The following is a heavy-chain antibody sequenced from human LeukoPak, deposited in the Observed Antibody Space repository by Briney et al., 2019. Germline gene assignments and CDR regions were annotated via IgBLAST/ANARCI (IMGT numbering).Heavy chain of an antibody. V-gene: IGHV1-2*02. CDR2: INPNSGGT. CDR1: GYTFTGYY. D-gene: IGHD1-26*01. Sequence: ASVKVSCKASGYTFTGYYMHWVRQAPGQGLEWMGWINPNSGGTNYAQKFQGRVTMTRDTSISTAYMELSRLRSDDTAVYYCASFHGFVGARTHDAFDIWGQGTMVTVSS. J-gene: IGHJ3*02. CDR3: ASFHGFVGARTHDAFDI.